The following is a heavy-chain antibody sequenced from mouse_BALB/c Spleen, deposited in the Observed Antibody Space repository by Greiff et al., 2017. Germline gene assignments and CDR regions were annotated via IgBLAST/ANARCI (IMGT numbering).Heavy chain of an antibody. J-gene: IGHJ3*01. Sequence: QVQLKQSGAELMKPGASVKISCKATGYTFSSYWIEWVKQRPGHGLEWIGEILPGSGSTNYNEKFKGKATFTADTSSNTAYMQLSSLTSEDSAVYYCAGITSAYWGQGTLVTVSA. CDR2: ILPGSGST. CDR3: AGITSAY. CDR1: GYTFSSYW. V-gene: IGHV1-9*01. D-gene: IGHD2-4*01.